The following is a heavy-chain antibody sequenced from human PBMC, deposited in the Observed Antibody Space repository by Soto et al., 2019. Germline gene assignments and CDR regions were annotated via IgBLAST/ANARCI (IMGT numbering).Heavy chain of an antibody. CDR2: IFPLTDIP. Sequence: SVKVSCKASGGTFRNYPINWVRQAPGQGLEWMGSIFPLTDIPDYAQNFQARLTISADKSTSTAYMELSSLTSDDTAMYFCARGPLVVLNYFESWGQGTLDTVSS. V-gene: IGHV1-69*04. J-gene: IGHJ4*02. CDR1: GGTFRNYP. CDR3: ARGPLVVLNYFES.